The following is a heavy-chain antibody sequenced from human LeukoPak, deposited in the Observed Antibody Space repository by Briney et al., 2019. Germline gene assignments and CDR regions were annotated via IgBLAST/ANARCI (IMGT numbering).Heavy chain of an antibody. CDR3: ARGVRIAVAGNIDY. J-gene: IGHJ4*02. CDR2: ISYDGSNK. CDR1: GFTFRSYA. Sequence: GGSLRLSCAASGFTFRSYAMHWVRQAPGKGLEWEAAISYDGSNKKYADSVKGRFTIFRDNSKNTLYLQMNSLRAEDTAVYYCARGVRIAVAGNIDYWGQGTLVTVSS. D-gene: IGHD6-19*01. V-gene: IGHV3-30*04.